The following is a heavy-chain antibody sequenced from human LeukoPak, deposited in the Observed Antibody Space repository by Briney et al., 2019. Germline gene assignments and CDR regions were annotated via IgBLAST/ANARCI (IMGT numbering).Heavy chain of an antibody. V-gene: IGHV4-39*07. CDR1: GGSISSSSYY. CDR3: ASVPVWFGDPPIY. D-gene: IGHD3-10*01. CDR2: IYYSGST. Sequence: SETLSLTCTVSGGSISSSSYYWGWIRQPPGKGLEWIGSIYYSGSTYYNPSLKSRVTISVDTSKNQFSLKLSSVTAADTAVYYCASVPVWFGDPPIYWGQGTLVTVSS. J-gene: IGHJ4*02.